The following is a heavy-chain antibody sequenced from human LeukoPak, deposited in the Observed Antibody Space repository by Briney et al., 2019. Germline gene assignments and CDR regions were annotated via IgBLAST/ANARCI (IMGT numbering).Heavy chain of an antibody. CDR3: AKATYRELPHNWFDP. J-gene: IGHJ5*02. Sequence: GGSLRLSCAASGFTFDDYAMHWVRQAPGKGLEWVSGISWNSGSIGYADSVKGRFTISRDNAKNSLYLQMNSLRAEDTALYYCAKATYRELPHNWFDPWGQGTLVTVSS. CDR1: GFTFDDYA. V-gene: IGHV3-9*01. D-gene: IGHD1-26*01. CDR2: ISWNSGSI.